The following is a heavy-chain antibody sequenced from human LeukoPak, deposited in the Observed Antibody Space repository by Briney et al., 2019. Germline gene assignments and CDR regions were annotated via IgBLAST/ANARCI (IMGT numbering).Heavy chain of an antibody. J-gene: IGHJ3*02. V-gene: IGHV3-23*01. D-gene: IGHD2-2*01. Sequence: LGGSLILSCAASGFTFSNYAMSWVRQAPGKGLEWVSAISGSGGSTYYADSVKGRFTISRDNSKNTLYLQMNSLRAEDTAVYYCAKALSDQLISPGNAFDIWGQGTMVTVSS. CDR1: GFTFSNYA. CDR3: AKALSDQLISPGNAFDI. CDR2: ISGSGGST.